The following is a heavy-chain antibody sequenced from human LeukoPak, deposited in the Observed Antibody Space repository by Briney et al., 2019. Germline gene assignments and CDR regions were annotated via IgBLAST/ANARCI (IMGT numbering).Heavy chain of an antibody. J-gene: IGHJ4*02. CDR3: ARDHRIVGATRLECYFDY. D-gene: IGHD1-26*01. CDR2: ISRSSSTI. CDR1: GFTFSSYS. Sequence: GGSLRLSCAASGFTFSSYSMNWVRQAPGKGLEWVSYISRSSSTIYYADSVKGRFAISRDNAKNSLYLQMNSLRAEDTAVYYCARDHRIVGATRLECYFDYWGQGTLVTVSS. V-gene: IGHV3-48*01.